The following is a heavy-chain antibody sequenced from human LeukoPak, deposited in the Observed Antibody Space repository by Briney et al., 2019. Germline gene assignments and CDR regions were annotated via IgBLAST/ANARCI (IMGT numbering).Heavy chain of an antibody. J-gene: IGHJ5*02. CDR3: AILGGDCSSTSCWGSWFDP. Sequence: GGSLRLSCAASGFTFSSYSMNWVRQAPGKGLEWVSSISSSSSYIYYADSVKGRFTISRDNAKNSLYLQTNSLRAEDTAVYYCAILGGDCSSTSCWGSWFDPWGQGTLVTVSS. CDR1: GFTFSSYS. D-gene: IGHD2-2*01. CDR2: ISSSSSYI. V-gene: IGHV3-21*01.